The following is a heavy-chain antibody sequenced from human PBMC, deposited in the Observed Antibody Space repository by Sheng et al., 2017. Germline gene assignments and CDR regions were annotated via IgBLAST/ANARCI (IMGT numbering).Heavy chain of an antibody. CDR3: ARSPDGFDY. J-gene: IGHJ4*02. Sequence: EVQLVESGGGLVQPGGSLRLSCAASGFTFSSYWMSWVRQAPGKGLEWVASIKQDGSEKFYVDSLKGQFTISRDNAKNSLFLQMNSLRAEDTAVYYCARSPDGFDYWGQGTLVTVSS. V-gene: IGHV3-7*01. CDR1: GFTFSSYW. CDR2: IKQDGSEK.